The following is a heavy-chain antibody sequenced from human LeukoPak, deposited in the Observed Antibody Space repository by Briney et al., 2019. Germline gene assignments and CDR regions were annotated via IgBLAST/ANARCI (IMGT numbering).Heavy chain of an antibody. J-gene: IGHJ5*02. Sequence: GGSLRLSCAASGFTFSSYGMHWVRQAPGKGREWVAFIRSDGNNKFYADSLKGRFTVFRDNYRNNVYLQMNSLRIEDTAVYYCARDTGDYYDSSGYYYAGWFDPWGQGTLVTVSS. D-gene: IGHD3-22*01. CDR3: ARDTGDYYDSSGYYYAGWFDP. CDR1: GFTFSSYG. V-gene: IGHV3-30*02. CDR2: IRSDGNNK.